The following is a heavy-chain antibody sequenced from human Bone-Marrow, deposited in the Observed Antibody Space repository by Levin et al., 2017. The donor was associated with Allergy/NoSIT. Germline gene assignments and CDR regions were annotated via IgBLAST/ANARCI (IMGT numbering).Heavy chain of an antibody. D-gene: IGHD2-15*01. CDR3: ARDRVVVVVAATRGTQPRSGFVSNWFDP. V-gene: IGHV3-33*01. J-gene: IGHJ5*02. Sequence: PGGSLRLSCAASGFTFSSYGMHWVRQAPGKGLEWVAVIWYDGSNKYYADSVKGRFTISRDNSKNTLYLQMNSLRAEDTAVYYCARDRVVVVVAATRGTQPRSGFVSNWFDPWGQRTLVTVSS. CDR1: GFTFSSYG. CDR2: IWYDGSNK.